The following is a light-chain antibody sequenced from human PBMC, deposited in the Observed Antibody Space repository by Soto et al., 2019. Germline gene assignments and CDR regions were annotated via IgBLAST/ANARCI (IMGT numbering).Light chain of an antibody. Sequence: EIVLTQSPGTLSLSPGERATLSYRASQSVSSSHLAWYQQKPGQAPRLLIYSASSRATGIPDRFSGSVSGTDVTLTISRLEPEDFAVYYCQQYGSSPTFGPGTKVDIK. CDR2: SAS. CDR3: QQYGSSPT. J-gene: IGKJ3*01. V-gene: IGKV3-20*01. CDR1: QSVSSSH.